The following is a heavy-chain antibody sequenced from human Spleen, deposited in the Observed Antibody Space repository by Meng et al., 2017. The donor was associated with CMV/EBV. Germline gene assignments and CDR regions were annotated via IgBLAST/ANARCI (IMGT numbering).Heavy chain of an antibody. Sequence: GESLKISCAASGFTFSSYAMSWVRQAPGKGLHWVSGISNGGGSTYYADSVKGRFTISRDNAKNSLYLQMNSLRAEDTAVYYCARELIGNYFDYWGQGTLVTVSS. CDR3: ARELIGNYFDY. CDR2: ISNGGGST. J-gene: IGHJ4*02. CDR1: GFTFSSYA. V-gene: IGHV3-23*01.